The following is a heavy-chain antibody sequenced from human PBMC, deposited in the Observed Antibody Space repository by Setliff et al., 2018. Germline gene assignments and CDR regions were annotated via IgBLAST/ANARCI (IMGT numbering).Heavy chain of an antibody. CDR3: ARDPGVHSGTWCLDS. CDR2: VYYSGYT. J-gene: IGHJ4*02. D-gene: IGHD2-8*01. Sequence: SETLSLTCNVSGGSVSSTSHYWGWIRQPPGKGMEWIGSVYYSGYTYYNPSLQSRATISVDMSKNQFSMKLTSVTAADTAVYYCARDPGVHSGTWCLDSWGQGTQVTVSS. CDR1: GGSVSSTSHY. V-gene: IGHV4-39*07.